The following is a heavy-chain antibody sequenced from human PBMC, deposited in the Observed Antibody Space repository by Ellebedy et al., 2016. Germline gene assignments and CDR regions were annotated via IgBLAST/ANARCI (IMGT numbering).Heavy chain of an antibody. V-gene: IGHV4-39*07. Sequence: SETLSLXXTVSGGSISSSSYYWGWIRQPPGKGLEWIGSIYYSGSTYYNPSLKSRVTISVDTSKNQFSLKLSSVTAADTAVYYCARAPEMATVDYWGQGTLVTVSS. CDR2: IYYSGST. CDR3: ARAPEMATVDY. CDR1: GGSISSSSYY. D-gene: IGHD5-24*01. J-gene: IGHJ4*02.